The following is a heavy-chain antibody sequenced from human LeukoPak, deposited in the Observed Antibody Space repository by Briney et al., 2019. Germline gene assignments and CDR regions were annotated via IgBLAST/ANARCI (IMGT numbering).Heavy chain of an antibody. D-gene: IGHD3-22*01. CDR1: GFTFSSYS. Sequence: GGSLRLSCAASGFTFSSYSMNWVRQAPGKGLEWVSYISSSSSYTNYADSVKGRFTISRDNAKNSLYLQMNSLRAEDTAVYYCARDAQYDSSGYLPDYWDQGTLVTVSS. J-gene: IGHJ4*02. CDR3: ARDAQYDSSGYLPDY. CDR2: ISSSSSYT. V-gene: IGHV3-21*05.